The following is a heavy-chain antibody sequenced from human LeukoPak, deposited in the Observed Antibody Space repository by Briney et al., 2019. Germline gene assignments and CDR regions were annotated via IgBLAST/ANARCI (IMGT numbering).Heavy chain of an antibody. D-gene: IGHD3-9*01. CDR2: TYHSGST. J-gene: IGHJ4*02. V-gene: IGHV4-4*02. Sequence: SETLSLTCAVSGGSISSSNWWSWVRQPPGKGLEWIGETYHSGSTNYNPSLKSRVTISVDKSKNQFSLKLSSVTAADTAVYYCARDALAYYDILTGYYNYFDYWGQGALVTVSS. CDR1: GGSISSSNW. CDR3: ARDALAYYDILTGYYNYFDY.